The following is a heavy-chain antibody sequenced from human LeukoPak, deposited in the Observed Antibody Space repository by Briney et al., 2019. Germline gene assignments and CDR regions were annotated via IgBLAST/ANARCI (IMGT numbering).Heavy chain of an antibody. CDR3: ARVRYSGSYYGAFDY. D-gene: IGHD1-26*01. Sequence: TSETLSLTCAVYGGSFSGYYWSWIRQPPGKGLEWIGEISHSGSTNYNPSLKSRVTISVDTSKNQFSLKLSSVTAADTAVYYCARVRYSGSYYGAFDYWGQGTLVTVSS. V-gene: IGHV4-34*01. CDR2: ISHSGST. J-gene: IGHJ4*02. CDR1: GGSFSGYY.